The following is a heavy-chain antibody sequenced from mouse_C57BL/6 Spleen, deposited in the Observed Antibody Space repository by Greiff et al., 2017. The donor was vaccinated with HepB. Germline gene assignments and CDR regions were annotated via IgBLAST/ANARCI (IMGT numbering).Heavy chain of an antibody. D-gene: IGHD2-4*01. CDR2: ISYDGSN. V-gene: IGHV3-6*01. J-gene: IGHJ3*01. CDR3: ARFYYDYSFAY. Sequence: EVKLVESGPGLVKPSQSLSLTCSVTGYSITSGYYWNWIRQFPGNKLEWMGYISYDGSNNYNPSLKNRISITRDTSKNQFFLKLNSVTTEDTATYYCARFYYDYSFAYWGQGTLVTVSA. CDR1: GYSITSGYY.